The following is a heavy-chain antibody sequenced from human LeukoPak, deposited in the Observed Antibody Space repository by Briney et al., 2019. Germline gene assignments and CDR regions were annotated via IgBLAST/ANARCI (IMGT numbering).Heavy chain of an antibody. CDR2: VYYSGST. D-gene: IGHD3-16*01. J-gene: IGHJ4*02. V-gene: IGHV4-59*01. CDR3: ARAGGLN. Sequence: PSETLSLTCTVSGGSLSGFYWSWIRQPPGKGLEWIGYVYYSGSTNYNPSLKSRVTISVDTSKNQFSLKLSSVTAADTAVYYCARAGGLNWGQGTLVTVSS. CDR1: GGSLSGFY.